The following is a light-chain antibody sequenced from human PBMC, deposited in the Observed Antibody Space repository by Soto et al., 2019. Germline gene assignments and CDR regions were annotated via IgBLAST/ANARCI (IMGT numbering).Light chain of an antibody. Sequence: EIVLTQSPGTLSLSPGERATLSCRASQSDSSSYLAWYQQKPGQTPRLLIYGASSRATGIPDRFSGSGSGTYFTLTISRLEPEDFAVYYCQQYGSSPSWTFGQGTKV. V-gene: IGKV3-20*01. J-gene: IGKJ1*01. CDR3: QQYGSSPSWT. CDR2: GAS. CDR1: QSDSSSY.